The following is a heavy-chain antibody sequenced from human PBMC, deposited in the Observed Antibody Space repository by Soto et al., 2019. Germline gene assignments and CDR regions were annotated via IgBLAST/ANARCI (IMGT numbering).Heavy chain of an antibody. CDR2: ISSSSSYI. CDR1: GFTFGSYS. J-gene: IGHJ5*02. D-gene: IGHD3-22*01. V-gene: IGHV3-21*01. Sequence: GGSLRLSCAASGFTFGSYSMNWVRQAPGKGLEWVSSISSSSSYIYYADSVKGRFTISRDNAKNSLYLQMNSLRAEDTAVYYCARNYYYDSSGYWFDPWGQGTLVTVSS. CDR3: ARNYYYDSSGYWFDP.